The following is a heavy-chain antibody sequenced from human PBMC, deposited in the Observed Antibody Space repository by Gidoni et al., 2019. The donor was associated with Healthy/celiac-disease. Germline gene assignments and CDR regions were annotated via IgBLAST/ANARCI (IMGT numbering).Heavy chain of an antibody. J-gene: IGHJ4*02. CDR3: ARAYFKVVPAARVLDY. CDR1: GFTFSSYG. V-gene: IGHV3-33*01. D-gene: IGHD2-2*01. CDR2: IWYDGSNK. Sequence: QVQLVESGGGVVQPGRSLRLSCAASGFTFSSYGMHWVRQDPGKGLEWVAVIWYDGSNKYYADSVKGRFTISRDKSKNTLYLQMNSLRAEDTAVYYCARAYFKVVPAARVLDYWGQGTLVTVSS.